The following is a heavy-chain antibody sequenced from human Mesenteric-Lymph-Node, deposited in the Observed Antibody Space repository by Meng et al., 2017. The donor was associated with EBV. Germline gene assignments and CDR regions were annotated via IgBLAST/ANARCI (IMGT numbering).Heavy chain of an antibody. Sequence: VQLRDSGPDLVKPSGTLSSPCAVSGGSISSPHWWSWARQPPGKGLEWIGEIDHSGRTNYNPPLKSRVTISVDKSKSEFSLKLSSVTAADTAVYYCARAGSSGYSSFDYWGQGILVTVSS. J-gene: IGHJ4*02. CDR1: GGSISSPHW. D-gene: IGHD3-22*01. CDR2: IDHSGRT. V-gene: IGHV4-4*02. CDR3: ARAGSSGYSSFDY.